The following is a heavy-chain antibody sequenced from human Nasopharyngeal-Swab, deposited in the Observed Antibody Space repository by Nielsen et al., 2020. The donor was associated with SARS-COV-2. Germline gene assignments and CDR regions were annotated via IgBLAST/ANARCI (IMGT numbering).Heavy chain of an antibody. CDR2: IYSGGST. D-gene: IGHD6-19*01. Sequence: GESLKISCAASGFTVSSNYMSWVRQAPGKGLEWVSVIYSGGSTYYADSVKGRFTISRDNSKNTLYLQINSLRAEDTAVYYCARDYKQWLVFDYWGQGTLVTVSS. CDR3: ARDYKQWLVFDY. CDR1: GFTVSSNY. V-gene: IGHV3-66*01. J-gene: IGHJ4*02.